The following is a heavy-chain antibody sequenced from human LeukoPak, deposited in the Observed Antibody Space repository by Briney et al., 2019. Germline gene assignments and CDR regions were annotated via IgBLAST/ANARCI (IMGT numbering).Heavy chain of an antibody. CDR3: ARVLRFLEWRDPPGY. J-gene: IGHJ4*02. Sequence: PGGSLRLSCAASGFTFSSYAMHWVRQAPGKGLEWVAVISYDGSNKYYADSVKGRFTISRDNSKNTLYLQMNSLRAEDTAVYYCARVLRFLEWRDPPGYWGQGTLVIVSS. CDR1: GFTFSSYA. CDR2: ISYDGSNK. V-gene: IGHV3-30-3*01. D-gene: IGHD3-3*01.